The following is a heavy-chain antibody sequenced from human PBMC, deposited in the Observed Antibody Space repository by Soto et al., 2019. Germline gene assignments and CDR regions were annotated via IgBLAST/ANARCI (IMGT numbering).Heavy chain of an antibody. CDR3: ARSAGWYAVHS. D-gene: IGHD6-19*01. CDR2: GFHTGTT. Sequence: QVQLQESGPGLVKPSGTLSLTCAVSGDSVSSPYYWCWVRQPPGKGLEWIGEGFHTGTTSYNPSLRSRVTISVDKSNNQFSLDLSSVPAADTAVYYCARSAGWYAVHSWGPGTLVIVSS. V-gene: IGHV4-4*02. CDR1: GDSVSSPYY. J-gene: IGHJ4*02.